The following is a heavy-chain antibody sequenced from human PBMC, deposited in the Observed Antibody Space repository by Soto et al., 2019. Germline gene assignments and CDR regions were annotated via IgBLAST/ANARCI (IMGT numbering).Heavy chain of an antibody. CDR3: ARGPRVTATSFDY. CDR1: GYTFTSYD. J-gene: IGHJ4*02. Sequence: ASVKVSCKASGYTFTSYDINWVRQATGQGLEWMGWISPNSGHTGYAQKFQGRVTMTRNTSISTAYMELSSLRSEDTAVYYCARGPRVTATSFDYWAQGTMVTVSS. D-gene: IGHD2-15*01. V-gene: IGHV1-8*01. CDR2: ISPNSGHT.